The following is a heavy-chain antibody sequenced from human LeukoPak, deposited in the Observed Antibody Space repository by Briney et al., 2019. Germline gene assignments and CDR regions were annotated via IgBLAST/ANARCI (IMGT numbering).Heavy chain of an antibody. V-gene: IGHV4-34*01. CDR2: INHSGST. CDR1: GGSFSGYY. Sequence: SETLSLTCAVSGGSFSGYYWSWIRQPPGKGLEWIGEINHSGSTNYNPSLKSRVTISVDTSKNQFSLKLSSVTAADTAVYYCARRDKPAYYGSGSSYFDYWGQGTLVTVSS. CDR3: ARRDKPAYYGSGSSYFDY. D-gene: IGHD3-10*01. J-gene: IGHJ4*02.